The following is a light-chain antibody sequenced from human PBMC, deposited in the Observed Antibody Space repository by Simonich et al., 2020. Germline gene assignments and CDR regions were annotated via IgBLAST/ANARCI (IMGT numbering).Light chain of an antibody. Sequence: QSALTQPASVSGSPGQSITISCTGTSSDVGSYNLVSWYQQHPGKAPKPMIYEGSNRPSGVSKRFSCSKSGNTASRTIAGLQAEDEADYYCCSYAGSSTLVFGGGTKLTVL. CDR2: EGS. J-gene: IGLJ3*02. V-gene: IGLV2-23*01. CDR3: CSYAGSSTLV. CDR1: SSDVGSYNL.